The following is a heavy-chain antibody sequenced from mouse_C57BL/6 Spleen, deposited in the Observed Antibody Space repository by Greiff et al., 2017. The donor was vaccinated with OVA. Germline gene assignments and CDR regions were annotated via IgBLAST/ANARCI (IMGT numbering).Heavy chain of an antibody. D-gene: IGHD1-1*01. V-gene: IGHV1-9*01. CDR3: ARRGGEFITTVVDYFDY. CDR2: ILPGSGST. Sequence: QVQLQQSGAELMKPGASVKLSCKAPGYTFTGYWIEWVKQRPGHGLEWIGEILPGSGSTNYNEKFKGKATFTADTSSNTAYMQLSSLTTEDSAIYYCARRGGEFITTVVDYFDYWGQGTTLTVSS. J-gene: IGHJ2*01. CDR1: GYTFTGYW.